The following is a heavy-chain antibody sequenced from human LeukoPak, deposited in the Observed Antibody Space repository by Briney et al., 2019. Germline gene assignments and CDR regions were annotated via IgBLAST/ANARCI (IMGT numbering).Heavy chain of an antibody. D-gene: IGHD3-22*01. Sequence: GGSLRLSCAASGFTFSSYAMHWVRQAPGKGLEWVAVISYDGSNKYYADSVKGRFTISRDNSKNTLYLQVNSLRAEDTAVYYCAPATDYYDSSGYYFDYWGQGTLVTVSS. CDR2: ISYDGSNK. J-gene: IGHJ4*02. CDR3: APATDYYDSSGYYFDY. CDR1: GFTFSSYA. V-gene: IGHV3-30-3*01.